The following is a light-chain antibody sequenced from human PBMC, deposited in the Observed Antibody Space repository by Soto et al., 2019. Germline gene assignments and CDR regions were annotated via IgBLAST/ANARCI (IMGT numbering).Light chain of an antibody. CDR3: QQYDNLPIT. J-gene: IGKJ5*01. V-gene: IGKV1-33*01. Sequence: DIQLTQSTSFLAASVGDRVTITCQASQDISNYLNWYQHKPGKDPKILIYDASNLETGVPSRFSGSGSGTDFTFTISSLQPEDIATYYCQQYDNLPITFGKGKRREIK. CDR1: QDISNY. CDR2: DAS.